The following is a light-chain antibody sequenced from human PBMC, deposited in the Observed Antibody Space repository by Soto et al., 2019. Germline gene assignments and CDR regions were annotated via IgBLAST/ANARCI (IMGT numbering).Light chain of an antibody. CDR1: QSVSSY. J-gene: IGKJ1*01. V-gene: IGKV3-11*01. CDR2: DAS. CDR3: QQRSNWPT. Sequence: IVWTQYPATLSLSPGERYTLSCMAIQSVSSYLAWYQQKPGQSPSLLIYDASNRATGLPARFSGSGSGTDFTLTISSLEPEDFAVYYCQQRSNWPTVGQGTKVDIK.